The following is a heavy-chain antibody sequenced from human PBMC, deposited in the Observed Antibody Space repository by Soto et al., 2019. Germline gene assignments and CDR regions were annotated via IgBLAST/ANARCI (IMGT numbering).Heavy chain of an antibody. CDR1: GYTLTELS. CDR3: AIGGFDLAVAGTGGAFDI. J-gene: IGHJ3*02. Sequence: WASVKVSCKVSGYTLTELSMHWVRQAPGKGLEWMGGFDPEDGETIYAQKFQGRVTMTEDTSTDTAYMELSSLRSEDTAVYYCAIGGFDLAVAGTGGAFDIWGQGTMVTVSS. V-gene: IGHV1-24*01. D-gene: IGHD6-19*01. CDR2: FDPEDGET.